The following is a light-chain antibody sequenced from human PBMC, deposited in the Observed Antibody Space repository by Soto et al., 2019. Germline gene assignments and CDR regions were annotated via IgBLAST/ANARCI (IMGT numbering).Light chain of an antibody. CDR1: QSVSSN. Sequence: EIVMTQSPATLSVSPGERATLSCRASQSVSSNLAWYQQRPGQAPRLLIYGASSRATGIPARFSGSGSGTEFTLTISSLQPEDFGVYYCLHHNNWPITFGQGTRLEI. CDR2: GAS. CDR3: LHHNNWPIT. J-gene: IGKJ5*01. V-gene: IGKV3-15*01.